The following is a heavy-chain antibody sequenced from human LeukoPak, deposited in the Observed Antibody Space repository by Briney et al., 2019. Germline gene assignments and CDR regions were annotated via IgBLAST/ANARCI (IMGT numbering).Heavy chain of an antibody. Sequence: GGSLRLSCAASGFNFNGHSMDWVRQAPGKGLEWGGRTRNKASNYTTQYAASVNGRFAISRDVSRNSMYLQMNSLKTEDTAVYYCARDTAGEGEFDYWGQGTLVTVSS. J-gene: IGHJ4*02. CDR2: TRNKASNYTT. D-gene: IGHD3-16*01. CDR1: GFNFNGHS. V-gene: IGHV3-72*01. CDR3: ARDTAGEGEFDY.